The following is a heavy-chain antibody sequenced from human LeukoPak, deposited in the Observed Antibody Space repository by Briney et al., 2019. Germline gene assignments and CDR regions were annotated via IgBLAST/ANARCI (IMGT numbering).Heavy chain of an antibody. J-gene: IGHJ4*02. CDR2: IRYDGSDK. CDR3: AKDASSSSSLGD. V-gene: IGHV3-30*02. CDR1: GFNPSAYA. Sequence: GGSPRLSCVASGFNPSAYAMHWARQAPGKGLEWASLIRYDGSDKYYADSVKGRFTISRDISKNTLNLQMNSLRAEDTAVYYCAKDASSSSSLGDWGQGTLVSVSS. D-gene: IGHD6-6*01.